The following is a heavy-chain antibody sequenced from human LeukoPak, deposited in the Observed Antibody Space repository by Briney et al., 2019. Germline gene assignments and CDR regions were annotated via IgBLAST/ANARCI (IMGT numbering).Heavy chain of an antibody. V-gene: IGHV3-9*03. D-gene: IGHD6-13*01. J-gene: IGHJ3*02. CDR2: INRNSGSV. CDR1: GFTFEDYA. CDR3: AKGDTSSYFYDAFNI. Sequence: PGRSLRLSCVASGFTFEDYAMHWVRQVPGKGLEWVSGINRNSGSVGYGDSVKGRFTISRDNAKKSLYLQMNSLRPEDMALYYCAKGDTSSYFYDAFNIWGRGTMVTASS.